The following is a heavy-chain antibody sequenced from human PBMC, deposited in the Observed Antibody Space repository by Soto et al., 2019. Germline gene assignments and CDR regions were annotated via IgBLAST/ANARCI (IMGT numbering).Heavy chain of an antibody. CDR1: RFTFTSYG. D-gene: IGHD3-22*01. V-gene: IGHV1-18*04. Sequence: ASVKVSSKAPRFTFTSYGSSWVRQSPEQGLEWMGWISAYNGNTNYAQKLQGRVTMTTDTSTGTAYMELRSLRSDDTAVYYCATDDDSRPRGAFDIWRQGTMVTV. CDR2: ISAYNGNT. J-gene: IGHJ3*02. CDR3: ATDDDSRPRGAFDI.